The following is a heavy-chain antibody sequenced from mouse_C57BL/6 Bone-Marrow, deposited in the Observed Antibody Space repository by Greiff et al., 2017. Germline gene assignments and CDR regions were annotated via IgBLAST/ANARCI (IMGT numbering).Heavy chain of an antibody. CDR3: AKNSDYYGSSGYAMDY. J-gene: IGHJ4*01. Sequence: VQLQQSGPGLVQPSQSLSITCTVSGFSLTSYGVHWVRQSPGKGLEWLGVIWRGGSTDYNAAFMSRLSITKDNSKSQVFFKMNSLQADDTAIYYSAKNSDYYGSSGYAMDYWGQGTSVTVSS. CDR2: IWRGGST. CDR1: GFSLTSYG. V-gene: IGHV2-5*01. D-gene: IGHD1-1*01.